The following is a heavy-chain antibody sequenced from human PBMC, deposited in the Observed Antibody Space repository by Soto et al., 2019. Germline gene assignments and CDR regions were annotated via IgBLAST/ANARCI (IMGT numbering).Heavy chain of an antibody. J-gene: IGHJ5*02. V-gene: IGHV4-34*01. CDR1: GGSFSGYY. CDR2: INHSGST. CDR3: ARRLTYYYGSGSYYNA. Sequence: PSETLSLTCAVYGGSFSGYYWSWIRQPPGKGLEWIGEINHSGSTNYNPSLKSRVTISVDTSKNQFSLKLSSVTAADTAVYYCARRLTYYYGSGSYYNAWGQGTLVTVSS. D-gene: IGHD3-10*01.